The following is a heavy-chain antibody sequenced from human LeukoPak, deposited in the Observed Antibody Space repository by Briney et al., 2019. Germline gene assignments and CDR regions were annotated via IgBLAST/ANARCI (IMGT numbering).Heavy chain of an antibody. CDR2: SSDSGGT. CDR1: GESLNGHY. D-gene: IGHD1-26*01. J-gene: IGHJ5*02. V-gene: IGHV4-34*01. Sequence: SETLSLTCAVYGESLNGHYWSWIRQPPGKGLEWIGESSDSGGTKFNPSLKSRVTISADTSKNQFSLKLSSVTAADTAVYHCAKNGQSGFSFDPWGQGTLVTVSS. CDR3: AKNGQSGFSFDP.